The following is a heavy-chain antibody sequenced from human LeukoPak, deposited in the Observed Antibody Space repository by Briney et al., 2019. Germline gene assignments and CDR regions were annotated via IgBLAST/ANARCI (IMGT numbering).Heavy chain of an antibody. CDR1: GGSISSSSYY. CDR3: ARDFAGFDY. D-gene: IGHD3-10*01. CDR2: IYYSGST. Sequence: SETLSLTCTVSGGSISSSSYYWGWIRQPPGKGLEWIGSIYYSGSTYYNPSFKIRVTISVDTSKNQSSLKLSSVTAADTAVYYCARDFAGFDYWGQGTLVTVSS. J-gene: IGHJ4*02. V-gene: IGHV4-39*02.